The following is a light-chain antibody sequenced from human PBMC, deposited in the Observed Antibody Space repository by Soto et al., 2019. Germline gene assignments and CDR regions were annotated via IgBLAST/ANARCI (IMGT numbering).Light chain of an antibody. CDR3: QQYNSYSPLT. Sequence: DIQMTQSPSSLSASVGDRVTITCRASQSISSWLAWYQQKPGKAPKLLIFDAFSLESGAPSRFSGSRSGTEFTLTISSLQPDDYATYYCQQYNSYSPLTFGGGTKVDIK. J-gene: IGKJ4*01. V-gene: IGKV1-5*01. CDR2: DAF. CDR1: QSISSW.